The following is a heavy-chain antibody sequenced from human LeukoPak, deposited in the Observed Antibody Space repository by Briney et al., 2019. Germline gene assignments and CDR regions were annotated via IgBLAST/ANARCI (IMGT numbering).Heavy chain of an antibody. V-gene: IGHV4-4*02. CDR3: ARDTTFGGVIVTAFDI. D-gene: IGHD3-16*02. CDR2: IYYSGST. J-gene: IGHJ3*02. CDR1: GGSISSSNW. Sequence: NPSETLSLTCAVSGGSISSSNWWSWIRQPPGKGLEWIGSIYYSGSTYYNPSLKSRVTISVDTSKNQFSLKLSSVTAADTAVYYCARDTTFGGVIVTAFDIWGQGTMVTVSS.